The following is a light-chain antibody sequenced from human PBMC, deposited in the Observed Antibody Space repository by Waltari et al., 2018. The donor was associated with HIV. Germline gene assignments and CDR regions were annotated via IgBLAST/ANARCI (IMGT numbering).Light chain of an antibody. V-gene: IGLV3-1*01. J-gene: IGLJ2*01. CDR3: QAWDSSTVV. Sequence: SYELTQPPSVSVSPGQPASITSSGDNLGDKYACWYQQKPGQSPVLVIYQDSKRPSGIPERFSGSNSGNTATLTISGTQTLDEADYYCQAWDSSTVVFGGGTKLTVL. CDR2: QDS. CDR1: NLGDKY.